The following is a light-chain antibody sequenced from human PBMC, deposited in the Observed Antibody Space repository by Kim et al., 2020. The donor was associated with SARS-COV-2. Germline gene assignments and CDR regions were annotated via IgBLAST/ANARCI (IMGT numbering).Light chain of an antibody. V-gene: IGLV3-25*03. Sequence: SPGQTARITCSGDALPKQYAYWFQQKPGQAPVVVIYEDTERPSGIPERFSGSTSGTTVTLTISGVQAEDEADYYCQSDDSSDTYWVFGGGTQLTVL. CDR1: ALPKQY. J-gene: IGLJ3*02. CDR2: EDT. CDR3: QSDDSSDTYWV.